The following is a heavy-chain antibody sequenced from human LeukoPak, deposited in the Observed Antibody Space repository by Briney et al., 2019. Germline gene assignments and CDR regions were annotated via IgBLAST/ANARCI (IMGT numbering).Heavy chain of an antibody. D-gene: IGHD3-10*01. CDR2: ISSSSSYI. Sequence: GGSLRLSCAASGFTFSSYSMNWVRQAPGKGLEWVSSISSSSSYIYYADSVKGRFTISRDNAKNSLYLQMNSLRAEDTAVYYCARGSYYYGSGSYLDYWGQGTLVTVSS. CDR1: GFTFSSYS. CDR3: ARGSYYYGSGSYLDY. J-gene: IGHJ4*02. V-gene: IGHV3-21*01.